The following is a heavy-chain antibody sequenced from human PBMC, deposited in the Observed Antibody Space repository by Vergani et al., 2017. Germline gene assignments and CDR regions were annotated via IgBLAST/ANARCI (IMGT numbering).Heavy chain of an antibody. V-gene: IGHV3-23*01. D-gene: IGHD3-16*01. Sequence: EVHLLESGGGLRQPGGSLKLSCAASGFTFSTYAMSWVRQVPRKGLEWVATIDNSGRSIYYTDSVKGRFTISRDNSKSTLFLQMNSLSAEDTALYYCAKSRASLDLWGEHFQHWGRGTLVTVSS. CDR1: GFTFSTYA. CDR2: IDNSGRSI. CDR3: AKSRASLDLWGEHFQH. J-gene: IGHJ1*01.